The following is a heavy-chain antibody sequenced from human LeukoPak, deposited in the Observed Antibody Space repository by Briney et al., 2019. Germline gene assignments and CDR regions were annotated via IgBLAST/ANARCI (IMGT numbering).Heavy chain of an antibody. CDR1: GGSFSGYY. CDR2: INHSGST. Sequence: SETLSLTCAVYGGSFSGYYWSWIRQPPGKGLEWIGEINHSGSTNYNPSLKSRVTISVDTSKNQFSLKLSSVTAADTAVYYCATDLYGDYNAFDIWGQGTMVTVPS. V-gene: IGHV4-34*01. CDR3: ATDLYGDYNAFDI. D-gene: IGHD4-17*01. J-gene: IGHJ3*02.